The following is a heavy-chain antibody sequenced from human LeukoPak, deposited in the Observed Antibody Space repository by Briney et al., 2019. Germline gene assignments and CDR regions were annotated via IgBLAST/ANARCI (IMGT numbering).Heavy chain of an antibody. Sequence: SENPSPTRPVSGFSLSSGYYWGLVRQPPGKGLEWIRSIYHSGSTYYNPSLKSRVTISVDTSKNQFSLKLSSVTAADTAVYYCARVGGYSTHYYYMDVWGKGTTVTVSS. J-gene: IGHJ6*03. CDR1: GFSLSSGYY. V-gene: IGHV4-38-2*02. CDR3: ARVGGYSTHYYYMDV. D-gene: IGHD4-11*01. CDR2: IYHSGST.